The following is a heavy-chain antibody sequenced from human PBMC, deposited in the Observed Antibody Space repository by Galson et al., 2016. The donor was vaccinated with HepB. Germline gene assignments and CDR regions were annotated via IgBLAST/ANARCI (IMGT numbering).Heavy chain of an antibody. CDR2: INPSGST. CDR1: GGSFSGYY. J-gene: IGHJ3*02. D-gene: IGHD3-22*01. Sequence: SETLSLTCAVYGGSFSGYYWTWIRQPPGKGLEWIGEINPSGSTNYNPSLKSRVTMSLDTSKNQFSLKLTSVTAADTAVYYCARGTYDSTGYAFDIWGQGTMVTVSS. CDR3: ARGTYDSTGYAFDI. V-gene: IGHV4-34*01.